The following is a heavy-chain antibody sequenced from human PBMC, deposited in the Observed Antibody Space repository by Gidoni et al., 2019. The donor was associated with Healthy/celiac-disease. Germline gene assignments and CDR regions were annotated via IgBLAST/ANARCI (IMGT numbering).Heavy chain of an antibody. Sequence: QVQLVQSGAEVKKPGSSVKVSCKASGGTFSSYAISWVRQAPGQGLEWMGGIIPICGTANYEQKVQGRVTITADESTSTAYMELSSLRPEDTAVYYCARTPNYYDSSGYGYFDYWGQGTLVTVSS. D-gene: IGHD3-22*01. CDR1: GGTFSSYA. CDR3: ARTPNYYDSSGYGYFDY. CDR2: IIPICGTA. J-gene: IGHJ4*02. V-gene: IGHV1-69*01.